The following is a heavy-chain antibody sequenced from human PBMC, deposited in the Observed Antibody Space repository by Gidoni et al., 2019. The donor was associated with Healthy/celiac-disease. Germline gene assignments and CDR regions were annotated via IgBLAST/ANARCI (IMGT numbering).Heavy chain of an antibody. CDR2: IYYSGST. V-gene: IGHV4-31*03. CDR1: GGSISSGGYY. J-gene: IGHJ4*02. Sequence: QVQLQESGPGLVKPSQTLSLTCTVSGGSISSGGYYWSWIRPHPGKGLEWIGYIYYSGSTYYNPSLKSRVTISVDTSKNQFSLKLSSVTAADTAVYYCARDLGSSGWGLDYWGQGTLVTVSS. D-gene: IGHD6-19*01. CDR3: ARDLGSSGWGLDY.